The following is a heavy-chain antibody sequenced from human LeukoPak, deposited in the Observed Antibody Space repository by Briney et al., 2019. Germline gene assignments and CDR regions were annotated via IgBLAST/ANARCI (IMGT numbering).Heavy chain of an antibody. D-gene: IGHD2-21*02. V-gene: IGHV4-4*07. CDR1: GGSISNYY. CDR2: VYTTGTT. J-gene: IGHJ4*02. CDR3: ARGGDYAPDY. Sequence: SETLSLTCTVSGGSISNYYWTWIRQPAGKGLEWIGRVYTTGTTNYNPSLKSRVTMSVDTSKNQFSLKLSSVTAADTAVYYCARGGDYAPDYWGQGTLVTVSS.